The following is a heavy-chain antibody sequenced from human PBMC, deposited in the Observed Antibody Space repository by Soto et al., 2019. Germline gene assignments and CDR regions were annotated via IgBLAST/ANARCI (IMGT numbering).Heavy chain of an antibody. J-gene: IGHJ2*01. CDR1: GYTLTELS. Sequence: ASVKVSCKVSGYTLTELSMHWVRQAPGKGLEWMGGINPNYGEANYAQKFQGRVTITADESTSTAYMELSSLRSEDTAVYYCARTGYGDYVYWYFDLWGRGTLVTVSS. V-gene: IGHV1-24*01. CDR2: INPNYGEA. D-gene: IGHD4-17*01. CDR3: ARTGYGDYVYWYFDL.